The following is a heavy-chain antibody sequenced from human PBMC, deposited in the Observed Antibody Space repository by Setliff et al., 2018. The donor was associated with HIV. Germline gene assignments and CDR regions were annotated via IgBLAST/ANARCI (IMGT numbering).Heavy chain of an antibody. CDR3: ARGAYCGGASCSLTRFDP. CDR1: GGTISNNNYH. CDR2: IKHGGSA. Sequence: SETLSLTCSVSGGTISNNNYHWGWIRQPPGKGLEWIGEIKHGGSANYNPSLKSRVTISVDGSTNQFSLKLGSVTAADAAVYYCARGAYCGGASCSLTRFDPWGQGTLVTVSS. J-gene: IGHJ5*02. D-gene: IGHD2-15*01. V-gene: IGHV4-61*05.